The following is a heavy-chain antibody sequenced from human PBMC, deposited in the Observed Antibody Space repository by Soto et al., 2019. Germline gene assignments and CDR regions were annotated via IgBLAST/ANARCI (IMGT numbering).Heavy chain of an antibody. V-gene: IGHV3-30*18. CDR1: GFTFNIYG. CDR2: ISYDGSNQ. Sequence: GGSLRLSCAASGFTFNIYGMHWVRQAPDKGLEWVALISYDGSNQYYADSVKGRFTISRDNSKNTLFLQMNSLRADDTAVYYCAKDQASGQGSFDSWGQGALVTVSS. J-gene: IGHJ4*02. CDR3: AKDQASGQGSFDS.